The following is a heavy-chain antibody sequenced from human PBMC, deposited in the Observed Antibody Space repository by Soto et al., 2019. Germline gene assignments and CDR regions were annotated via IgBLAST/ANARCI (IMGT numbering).Heavy chain of an antibody. CDR3: GRRLTVVALDAFDI. CDR1: GYSISSSNW. D-gene: IGHD2-15*01. V-gene: IGHV4-38-2*01. CDR2: IYYTGTT. J-gene: IGHJ3*02. Sequence: PSETLSLTCAVSGYSISSSNWWGWIRQPQGKGLKWIGSIYYTGTTHYNPSLKSPVTISVDTSKNQFSLKLSSVTAADTAVYYCGRRLTVVALDAFDIWGQGTMVTVS.